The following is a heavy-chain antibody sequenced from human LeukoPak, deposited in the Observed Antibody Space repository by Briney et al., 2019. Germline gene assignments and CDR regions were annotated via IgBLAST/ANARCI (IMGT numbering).Heavy chain of an antibody. J-gene: IGHJ3*02. Sequence: GGSLRLSCAASGFTFSSYAMSWVRQAPGKGLEWVSSIGGSGGSTYYADSVKGRSTISRDTSKNTLYLQMNSLRAEDTAVYYCAKEMVVVITTGAFDIWGQGTMVTVSS. CDR2: IGGSGGST. CDR1: GFTFSSYA. V-gene: IGHV3-23*01. CDR3: AKEMVVVITTGAFDI. D-gene: IGHD3-22*01.